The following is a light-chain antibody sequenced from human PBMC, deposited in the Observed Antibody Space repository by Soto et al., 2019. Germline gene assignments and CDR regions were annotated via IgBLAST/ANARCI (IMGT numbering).Light chain of an antibody. J-gene: IGKJ1*01. CDR2: GAS. V-gene: IGKV3-20*01. CDR3: QQYMSSVT. Sequence: EIVLTQSPGSLSLSPGQRATLSCRASQSVDTTFFAWYQKKPGQAPRLLIYGASKRATGIPERFSGSGSGTDFTLIISRLEPEDFAVYYCQQYMSSVTFGQGTKVEI. CDR1: QSVDTTF.